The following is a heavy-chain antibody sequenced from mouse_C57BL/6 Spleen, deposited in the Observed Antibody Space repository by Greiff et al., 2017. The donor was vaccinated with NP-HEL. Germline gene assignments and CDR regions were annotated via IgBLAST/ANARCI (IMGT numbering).Heavy chain of an antibody. CDR1: GYTFTSYW. Sequence: QVQLQQSGAELVKPGASVKLSCKASGYTFTSYWMQWVKQRPGQGLEWIGEIDPSDSYTNYNQKFKGKATLTVDTSSSTAYMQLSSLTSEDSAVYYCARRNYYGSRDYWGQGTTLTVSS. D-gene: IGHD1-1*01. V-gene: IGHV1-50*01. CDR3: ARRNYYGSRDY. J-gene: IGHJ2*01. CDR2: IDPSDSYT.